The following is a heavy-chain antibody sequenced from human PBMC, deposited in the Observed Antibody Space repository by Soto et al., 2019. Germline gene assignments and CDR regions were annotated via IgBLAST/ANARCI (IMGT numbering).Heavy chain of an antibody. V-gene: IGHV3-74*01. Sequence: GGPLRLSSAASGFTFSNFGHFWMHWVRQVPGRGLVWVSRIDRDGSGTSYADSVKGRFAISRDNAKNMLYLQMNSLRAEDTAIYYCTTAFEFWGQGALVTVSS. CDR3: TTAFEF. CDR1: GFTFSNFGHFW. J-gene: IGHJ4*02. CDR2: IDRDGSGT.